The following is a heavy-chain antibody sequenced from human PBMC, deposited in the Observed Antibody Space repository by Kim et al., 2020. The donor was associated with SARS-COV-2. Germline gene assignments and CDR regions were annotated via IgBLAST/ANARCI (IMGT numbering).Heavy chain of an antibody. CDR2: INPNSGGT. CDR3: ARARIGVAGSVGF. Sequence: ASVKVSCKTSGYTFSDHSIHWVRQAPGQGFEWMGWINPNSGGTNYAQNFQGRVSMTRDTSISTVYLEVSRLRSDDTAIYYCARARIGVAGSVGFWGQGTL. CDR1: GYTFSDHS. V-gene: IGHV1-2*02. D-gene: IGHD6-13*01. J-gene: IGHJ4*02.